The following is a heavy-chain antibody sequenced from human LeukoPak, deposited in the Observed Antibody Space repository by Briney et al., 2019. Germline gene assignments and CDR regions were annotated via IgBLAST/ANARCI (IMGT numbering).Heavy chain of an antibody. V-gene: IGHV4-59*08. CDR3: ARHQRAVALDY. CDR1: GGSISSYY. J-gene: IGHJ4*02. D-gene: IGHD6-19*01. CDR2: IYYSGST. Sequence: PSETLSLTCTVSGGSISSYYWSWIRQPPGKGLEWIGYIYYSGSTNYNPSLKSRVTISVDTSKNQFSLKLSSVTAADTAVYYCARHQRAVALDYWGQGTLVTVSS.